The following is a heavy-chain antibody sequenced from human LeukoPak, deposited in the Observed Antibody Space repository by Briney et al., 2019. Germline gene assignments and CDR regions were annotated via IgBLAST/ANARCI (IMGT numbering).Heavy chain of an antibody. CDR2: ISSSGTYK. CDR3: AKGKDSVAGATNDY. D-gene: IGHD6-19*01. Sequence: PGGSLRLSCAVSGFTFSSYSMSWVRQAPGKGLEWVSSISSSGTYKYYADSVKGRFTISRDNAKNSLYLQMNSLRAEDTAVYYCAKGKDSVAGATNDYWGEGTLATVSS. J-gene: IGHJ4*01. CDR1: GFTFSSYS. V-gene: IGHV3-21*01.